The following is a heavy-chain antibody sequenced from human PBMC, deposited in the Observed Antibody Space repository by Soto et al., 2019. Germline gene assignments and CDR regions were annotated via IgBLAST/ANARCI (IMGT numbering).Heavy chain of an antibody. Sequence: GGSLRLSCAASGFTFSSYGMHWVRQAPGKGLEWVAVIWYDGSNKYYADSVKGRFTISRDNSKNTLYLQMNSLRAEDTAVYYCAIASYSSSWYRPDYYYYYGMDVWGQGTTVTV. V-gene: IGHV3-33*01. CDR1: GFTFSSYG. CDR2: IWYDGSNK. CDR3: AIASYSSSWYRPDYYYYYGMDV. D-gene: IGHD6-13*01. J-gene: IGHJ6*02.